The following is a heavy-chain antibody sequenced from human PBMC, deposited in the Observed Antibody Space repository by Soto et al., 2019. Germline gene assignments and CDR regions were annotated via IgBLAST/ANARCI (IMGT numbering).Heavy chain of an antibody. CDR1: GFTFSSYA. CDR2: ISGSGDST. V-gene: IGHV3-23*01. D-gene: IGHD3-22*01. CDR3: AKVTLVVLVIHEFDY. Sequence: GGSLRDSCAASGFTFSSYAMSWVRQAPGKGLEWVSGISGSGDSTDYADSVKGRFTISRDNSKDTLFLQMNSLRVDDTAVYYCAKVTLVVLVIHEFDYRGQRTLVTVYS. J-gene: IGHJ4*02.